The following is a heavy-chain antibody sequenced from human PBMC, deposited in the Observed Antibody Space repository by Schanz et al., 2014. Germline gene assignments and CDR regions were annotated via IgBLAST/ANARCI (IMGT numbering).Heavy chain of an antibody. D-gene: IGHD3-3*01. CDR2: INTGSGDT. V-gene: IGHV1-3*04. J-gene: IGHJ4*02. Sequence: QVHLVQSGAEVKRPGASVKVSCKASEYSFTSYSMHWVRQAPGQRLEWMGWINTGSGDTKYSQNFQGRVTITRDTSARTAYMELSSLRSEDTAVYYCARSAGRDFWSGYYTRFDYWGQGTLVTVSS. CDR3: ARSAGRDFWSGYYTRFDY. CDR1: EYSFTSYS.